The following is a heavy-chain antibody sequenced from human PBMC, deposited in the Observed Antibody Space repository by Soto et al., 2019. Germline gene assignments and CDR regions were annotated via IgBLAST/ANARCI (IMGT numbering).Heavy chain of an antibody. J-gene: IGHJ1*01. D-gene: IGHD2-15*01. CDR3: AKGVVVATTSFPH. CDR1: GFTFSSYG. Sequence: QVQLVESGGGVVQPGRSLRLSCAASGFTFSSYGMHWVRQAPGKGLEWVAVISYDGSDKYYADSVKGRFTISRDNSNNPLYLQMDSLSAEAPAVYYCAKGVVVATTSFPHWGQGTLVTVSS. CDR2: ISYDGSDK. V-gene: IGHV3-30*18.